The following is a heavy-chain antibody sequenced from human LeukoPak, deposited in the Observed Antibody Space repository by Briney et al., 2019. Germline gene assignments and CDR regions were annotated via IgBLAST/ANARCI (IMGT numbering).Heavy chain of an antibody. CDR3: ARDHYSNHYFDY. Sequence: GGSLRLSCAASGFTFSSYEMNWVRQAPGKGLEWVSYISSSGSTIYYADSVKGRFTISRDNAKNSLYLQMNSPRAEDTAVYYCARDHYSNHYFDYWGQGTLVTVSS. V-gene: IGHV3-48*03. J-gene: IGHJ4*02. CDR1: GFTFSSYE. CDR2: ISSSGSTI. D-gene: IGHD4-11*01.